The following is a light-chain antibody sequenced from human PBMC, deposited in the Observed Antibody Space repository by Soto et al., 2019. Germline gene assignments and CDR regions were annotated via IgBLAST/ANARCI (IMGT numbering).Light chain of an antibody. V-gene: IGLV1-44*01. CDR2: SDN. Sequence: QSVLTQPPSASGTPGQTVTISCSGSNSNIGGNTVNWYQHLPGTAPKVLIYSDNQWPSGVPDRFSGSKSGTSASLAISGLQSEDEADYYCATWDESLNSRVFGTGPKLTVL. J-gene: IGLJ1*01. CDR1: NSNIGGNT. CDR3: ATWDESLNSRV.